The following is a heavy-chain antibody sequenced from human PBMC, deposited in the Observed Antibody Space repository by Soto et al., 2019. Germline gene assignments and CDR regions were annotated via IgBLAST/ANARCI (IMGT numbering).Heavy chain of an antibody. CDR1: GGSISSYY. D-gene: IGHD6-13*01. Sequence: SETLSLTCTVSGGSISSYYWSWIRQPPGKGLEWIGYIYYSGSTNYNPSLKSRVTISVDTSKNQFSLKLSSVTAADTAVYYCARTRGTYSSSWYSDYWGQGTLVTVSS. CDR2: IYYSGST. J-gene: IGHJ4*02. CDR3: ARTRGTYSSSWYSDY. V-gene: IGHV4-59*01.